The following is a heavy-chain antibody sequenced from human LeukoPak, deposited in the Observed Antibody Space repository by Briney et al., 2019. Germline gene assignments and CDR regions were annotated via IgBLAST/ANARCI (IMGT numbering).Heavy chain of an antibody. J-gene: IGHJ4*02. CDR3: ARGYCSGGSCYSVDYFDY. CDR1: GGSISSGDYS. V-gene: IGHV4-30-2*01. D-gene: IGHD2-15*01. CDR2: IYHSGST. Sequence: SQTLSLTCAVSGGSISSGDYSWSWIRQPPGKGLEWIGYIYHSGSTYYNPSLKSRVTISVDRSKNQFSLKLSSVTAADTAVYYCARGYCSGGSCYSVDYFDYWGQGTLVTVS.